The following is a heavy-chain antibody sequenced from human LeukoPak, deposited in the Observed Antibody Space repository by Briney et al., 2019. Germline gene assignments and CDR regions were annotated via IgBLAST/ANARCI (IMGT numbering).Heavy chain of an antibody. D-gene: IGHD6-19*01. CDR1: SYTFTRYG. CDR3: ARDKSGSSGWYSYFDY. CDR2: INPNSGDT. J-gene: IGHJ4*02. V-gene: IGHV1-2*02. Sequence: ASVKVSCKASSYTFTRYGISWVRQAPGQGLEWMGWINPNSGDTNYAQKFQGRVTMTRDTSISTAYMELSRLRSDDTAVYYCARDKSGSSGWYSYFDYWGQGTLVTVSS.